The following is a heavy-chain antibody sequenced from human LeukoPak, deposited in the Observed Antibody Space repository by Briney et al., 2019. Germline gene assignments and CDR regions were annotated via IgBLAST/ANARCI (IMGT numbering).Heavy chain of an antibody. J-gene: IGHJ4*02. D-gene: IGHD5-24*01. CDR1: GFTFSSYT. CDR3: ARALLVRNGYNYSPNYFDY. V-gene: IGHV3-53*01. CDR2: IYSGGTT. Sequence: GGSLRLSCAASGFTFSSYTMNWVRQAPGGGLQWVSVIYSGGTTYYADSVKGRFTISRDNSKNTLYLQMNSLRAEDTAVYYCARALLVRNGYNYSPNYFDYWGQGTLVTVSS.